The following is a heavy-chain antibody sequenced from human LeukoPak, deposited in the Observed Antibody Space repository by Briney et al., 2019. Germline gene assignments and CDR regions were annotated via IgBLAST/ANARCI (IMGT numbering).Heavy chain of an antibody. V-gene: IGHV3-72*01. CDR2: TRNKANSYTT. CDR3: ARIAVTGYYFDY. J-gene: IGHJ4*02. Sequence: GGCLRLSCAASGFTFSDHYMDWVRQAPGKGLEWVGRTRNKANSYTTEYAASVKGRFTISRDVSKNSLYLQMDSLRTEDTAVYYCARIAVTGYYFDYWGQGTLVTVSS. D-gene: IGHD4-17*01. CDR1: GFTFSDHY.